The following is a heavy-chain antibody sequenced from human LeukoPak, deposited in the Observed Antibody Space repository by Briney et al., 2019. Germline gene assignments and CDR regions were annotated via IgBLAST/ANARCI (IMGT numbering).Heavy chain of an antibody. J-gene: IGHJ4*02. Sequence: ASVKVSCKVSGYTLTKASIHWVRQAPGKGLEWMGGFAPEHGKMVYAQKFQGRVSMTEDIPTDIAYMELSSLTSDDTAVYYCVGHYYDNSGYYQGGRPYYFEYWGQGTLVTVSS. CDR2: FAPEHGKM. V-gene: IGHV1-24*01. CDR1: GYTLTKAS. D-gene: IGHD3-22*01. CDR3: VGHYYDNSGYYQGGRPYYFEY.